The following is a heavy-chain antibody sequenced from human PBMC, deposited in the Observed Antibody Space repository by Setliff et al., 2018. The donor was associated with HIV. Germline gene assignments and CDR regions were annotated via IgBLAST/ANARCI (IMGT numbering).Heavy chain of an antibody. V-gene: IGHV4-4*08. CDR1: GGSITNKY. CDR2: VSSSGTT. D-gene: IGHD3-9*01. Sequence: PSETLSLTCAVSGGSITNKYWSWIRQPPGKGLEWLGYVSSSGTTNYTPSLESRLTISMDTSKKQFSLKLRSVTAADTAVYYCAREAEQDYDVVTETLVEGAYIQFWGQGSLVTVSS. J-gene: IGHJ1*01. CDR3: AREAEQDYDVVTETLVEGAYIQF.